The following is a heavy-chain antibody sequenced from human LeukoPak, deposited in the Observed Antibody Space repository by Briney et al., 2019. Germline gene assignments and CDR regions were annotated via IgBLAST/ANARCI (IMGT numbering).Heavy chain of an antibody. CDR1: GGSISSYY. D-gene: IGHD3-10*01. Sequence: SETLSLTCTVSGGSISSYYWSWIRQPAGKGLEWIGRIYTSGSTNYNPSLKSRVTMSVDTSKNQFSLKLSSVTDADTAVYYCARDQRGYYGSGNNWFDPWGQGTLVTVSS. J-gene: IGHJ5*02. V-gene: IGHV4-4*07. CDR2: IYTSGST. CDR3: ARDQRGYYGSGNNWFDP.